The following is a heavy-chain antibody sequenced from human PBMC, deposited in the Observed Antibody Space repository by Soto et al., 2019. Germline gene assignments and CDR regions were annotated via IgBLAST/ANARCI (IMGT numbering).Heavy chain of an antibody. CDR3: ARHPDTYYDILTGYYPNY. V-gene: IGHV4-39*01. Sequence: PSETLSLTCTVSGGSISSSSYYWGWIRQLPGKGLEWIGSIYYSGSTYYNPSLKSRVTISVDTSKNQFSLKLSSVTAADTAVYYCARHPDTYYDILTGYYPNYWGQGTLVTVSS. CDR1: GGSISSSSYY. D-gene: IGHD3-9*01. J-gene: IGHJ4*02. CDR2: IYYSGST.